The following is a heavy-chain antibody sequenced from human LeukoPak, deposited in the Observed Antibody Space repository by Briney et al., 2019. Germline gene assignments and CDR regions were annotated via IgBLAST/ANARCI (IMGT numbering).Heavy chain of an antibody. V-gene: IGHV3-23*01. J-gene: IGHJ5*02. CDR1: GFTFSSYA. D-gene: IGHD6-6*01. CDR2: ISGSGGST. Sequence: GGSLRLSCAASGFTFSSYAMSWVRQAPGKGLEWVSAISGSGGSTYYADSVKGRFTISRDDSKNALYLQMNSLRAEDTAVYYCAKSESSSIFWFDPWGQGTLVTVSS. CDR3: AKSESSSIFWFDP.